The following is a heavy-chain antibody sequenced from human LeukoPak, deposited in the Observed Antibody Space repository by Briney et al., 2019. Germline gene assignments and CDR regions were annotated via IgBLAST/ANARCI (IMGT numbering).Heavy chain of an antibody. D-gene: IGHD7-27*01. V-gene: IGHV4-34*01. CDR2: INHSGST. CDR1: GGSFSGYY. J-gene: IGHJ4*02. CDR3: ASRKLGNDY. Sequence: SETLSLTCAVYGGSFSGYYWSWIRQPPGKGLEWIGEINHSGSTNYNPSLKSRVTISADTSQNQFSLKLSSVTAADTAVYYCASRKLGNDYWGQGTLVTVSS.